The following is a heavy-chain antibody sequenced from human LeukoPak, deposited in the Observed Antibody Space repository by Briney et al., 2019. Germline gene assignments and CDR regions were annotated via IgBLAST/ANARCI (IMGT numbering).Heavy chain of an antibody. CDR3: ARSFGPGLGAAGPSLY. V-gene: IGHV4-59*01. CDR1: GGAISTYY. D-gene: IGHD6-13*01. Sequence: PSETLSLTCTDSGGAISTYYWSWIRQPPGKGLEWIAYVYHTGTTKYNPSLKSRVTITVDTTRNQFSLNLSSVTAADTAVYYCARSFGPGLGAAGPSLYWGQGTLVTVSS. J-gene: IGHJ4*02. CDR2: VYHTGTT.